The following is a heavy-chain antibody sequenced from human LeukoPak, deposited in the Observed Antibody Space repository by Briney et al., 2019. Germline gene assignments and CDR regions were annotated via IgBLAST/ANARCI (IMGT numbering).Heavy chain of an antibody. V-gene: IGHV4-59*01. J-gene: IGHJ4*02. D-gene: IGHD1-26*01. CDR2: IHYSGST. CDR3: ARGINVGATSR. CDR1: GDSLCNYY. Sequence: SETLSLTCTVSGDSLCNYYWSWVRQSPGKGLEWIGCIHYSGSTKYNPSLKSRASISVDTSRNQFSLEVTSVTAADTAVYFCARGINVGATSRWGQGTLVTVSS.